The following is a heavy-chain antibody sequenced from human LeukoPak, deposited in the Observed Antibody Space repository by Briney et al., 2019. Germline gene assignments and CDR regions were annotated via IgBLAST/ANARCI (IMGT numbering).Heavy chain of an antibody. CDR2: ISPSGGST. J-gene: IGHJ5*02. D-gene: IGHD6-13*01. V-gene: IGHV1-46*01. Sequence: ASVKVSCKAFGYTFTSNYMHWVRQAPGQGPEWMGVISPSGGSTTYAQKFQGRVTLTRDMSASTDYLELSSLRSEDTAVYYCARAPPVAGSSSWYADNWFDPWGQGTLVTVSS. CDR3: ARAPPVAGSSSWYADNWFDP. CDR1: GYTFTSNY.